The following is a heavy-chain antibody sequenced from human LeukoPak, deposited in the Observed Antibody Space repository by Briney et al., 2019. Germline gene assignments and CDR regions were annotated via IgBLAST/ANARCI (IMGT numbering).Heavy chain of an antibody. Sequence: PGGSLRLSCAASGFTFSSYWMHWVRQAPGKGLVWVSRINSDGSSTSYADSVKGRFTISRDNAKNTLYLQMNSLRAEDTAVYYCAARYSSGWYVYWGQGTLVTVSS. CDR1: GFTFSSYW. J-gene: IGHJ4*02. D-gene: IGHD6-19*01. CDR3: AARYSSGWYVY. V-gene: IGHV3-74*01. CDR2: INSDGSST.